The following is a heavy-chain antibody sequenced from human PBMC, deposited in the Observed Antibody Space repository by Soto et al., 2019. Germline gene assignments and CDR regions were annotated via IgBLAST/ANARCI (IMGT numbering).Heavy chain of an antibody. Sequence: ASVKVSCKASGYTFTTYGISWVRQAPGQGLEWMGWISAYSGNTNSAQKYQGRVTMTTDTSTSTAYMELSSLRSEDTAVYYCARDQSWHDLVWWFDPWGQGTLVTVS. V-gene: IGHV1-18*01. CDR2: ISAYSGNT. J-gene: IGHJ5*02. CDR3: ARDQSWHDLVWWFDP. CDR1: GYTFTTYG. D-gene: IGHD1-1*01.